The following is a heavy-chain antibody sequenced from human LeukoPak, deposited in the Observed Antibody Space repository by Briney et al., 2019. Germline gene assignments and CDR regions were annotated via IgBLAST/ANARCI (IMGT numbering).Heavy chain of an antibody. V-gene: IGHV4-59*01. CDR2: IHYSGRS. D-gene: IGHD4-17*01. CDR3: ARDQTTVTTAAWYFDL. Sequence: SETLSLTCTVSGGSISTYYWSWIRQPPGKGLEWVGSIHYSGRSNSNPSLTGRLTISVDTSKNQFSLKLSSVTASDTAVYYCARDQTTVTTAAWYFDLWGRGTLVTASS. CDR1: GGSISTYY. J-gene: IGHJ2*01.